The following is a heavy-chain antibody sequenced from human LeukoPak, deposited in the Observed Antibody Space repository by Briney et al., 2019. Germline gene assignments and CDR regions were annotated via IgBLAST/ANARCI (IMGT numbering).Heavy chain of an antibody. CDR1: GGSISSYY. V-gene: IGHV4-4*07. J-gene: IGHJ4*02. Sequence: SETLSLTCTVSGGSISSYYWSWIRRPAGKGLEWIGRIFVSGTTNYNPSLESRVTMSIDTSKNQFSLKLRSVTAADTAVYYCWGADRAGRFDYWGQGTLVTHSS. CDR2: IFVSGTT. CDR3: WGADRAGRFDY.